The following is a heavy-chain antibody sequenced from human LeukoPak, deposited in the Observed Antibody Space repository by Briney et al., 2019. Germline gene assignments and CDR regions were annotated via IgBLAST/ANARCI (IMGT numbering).Heavy chain of an antibody. CDR2: IYYSGST. D-gene: IGHD2-2*02. J-gene: IGHJ4*02. Sequence: PSETLSLTCTVSGVSISSSSYYWGWIRQPPGKGLEWIGSIYYSGSTYYNPSLKSRVTISVDTSKNQFSLKLSSVTAADTAVYYCARDHTFSRSFDYWGQGTLVTVSS. CDR3: ARDHTFSRSFDY. CDR1: GVSISSSSYY. V-gene: IGHV4-39*07.